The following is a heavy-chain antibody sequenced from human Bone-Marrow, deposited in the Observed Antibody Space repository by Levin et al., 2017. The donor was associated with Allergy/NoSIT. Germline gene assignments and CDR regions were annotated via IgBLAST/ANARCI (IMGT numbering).Heavy chain of an antibody. V-gene: IGHV4-34*01. J-gene: IGHJ5*02. CDR2: INQSGRT. Sequence: PGGSLRLSCAVYGGSFSDYYWTWIRQPQGKGLDWIGDINQSGRTHYNPSLKTRVTISLDTSKDQFSLKLTSVTAADTAVYYCARGLDQTSGGWYSGHNWFDPWGQGVLVTVSS. CDR3: ARGLDQTSGGWYSGHNWFDP. CDR1: GGSFSDYY. D-gene: IGHD6-19*01.